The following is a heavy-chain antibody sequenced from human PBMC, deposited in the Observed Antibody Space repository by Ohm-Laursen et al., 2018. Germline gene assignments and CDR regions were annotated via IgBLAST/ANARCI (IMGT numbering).Heavy chain of an antibody. CDR3: ARDRLMGVDLDY. CDR2: ISSSSSYI. Sequence: SLRLSCAASGFTFSSYSMNWVRQAPGKGLEWASSISSSSSYIYYADSVKGRFTISRDNAKNSLYLQMNSLRAEDTAVYYCARDRLMGVDLDYWGQGTLVTVSS. D-gene: IGHD5-24*01. J-gene: IGHJ4*02. CDR1: GFTFSSYS. V-gene: IGHV3-21*01.